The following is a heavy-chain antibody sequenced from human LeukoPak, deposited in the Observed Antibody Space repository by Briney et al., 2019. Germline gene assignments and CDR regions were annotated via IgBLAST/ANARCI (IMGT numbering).Heavy chain of an antibody. J-gene: IGHJ4*02. CDR3: ARILYYYDSSGYSRVFDY. D-gene: IGHD3-22*01. Sequence: SGPTLVNPTETLTLTCTVSGFSLSNARMGVSWIRQPPGKALEWLAHIFSNDEKSYSTSLKSRLTISKDTSKSQVVLTMTNMDPVDTATHYCARILYYYDSSGYSRVFDYWGQGTLVTVSS. V-gene: IGHV2-26*01. CDR2: IFSNDEK. CDR1: GFSLSNARMG.